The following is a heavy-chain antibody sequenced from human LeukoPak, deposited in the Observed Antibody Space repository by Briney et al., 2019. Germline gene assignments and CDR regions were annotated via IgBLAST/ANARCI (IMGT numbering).Heavy chain of an antibody. V-gene: IGHV1-46*01. CDR2: VNPSGGST. Sequence: PRASVKVSCKASGYTFTSYYMHWVRQAPGQGLEWMGIVNPSGGSTSYAQKFQGRVTMTRDTSTSTVYMELSSLRSEDTAVYYCAREDRGRNGMDVWGQGTTVTVSS. CDR3: AREDRGRNGMDV. CDR1: GYTFTSYY. J-gene: IGHJ6*02.